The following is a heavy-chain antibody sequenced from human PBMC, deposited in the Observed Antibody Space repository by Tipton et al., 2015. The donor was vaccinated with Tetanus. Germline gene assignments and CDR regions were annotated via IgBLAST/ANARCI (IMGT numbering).Heavy chain of an antibody. CDR2: INHSGST. CDR1: GGSFSDYY. CDR3: ARGSRDWNYRYYYYYYGMDV. Sequence: TLSFTCAVYGGSFSDYYWSWIRQPPGKGLEWIGEINHSGSTNYNPSLKSRVTISVDTSKNQFSLKLSSVTAADTAVYYCARGSRDWNYRYYYYYYGMDVWGQGTTVTVSS. J-gene: IGHJ6*02. V-gene: IGHV4-34*01. D-gene: IGHD1-7*01.